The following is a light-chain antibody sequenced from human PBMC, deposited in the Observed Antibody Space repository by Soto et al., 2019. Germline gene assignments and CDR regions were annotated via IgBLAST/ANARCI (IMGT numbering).Light chain of an antibody. CDR2: DAS. CDR1: QSVSSN. Sequence: EIVMTQPPATLSVSPGQRATLSCRSSQSVSSNLAWYQQTPGQAPRLLIYDASNRATGIPDRFSGSGSGTDFTLTISSLEPEDFAVYYCQQRSNWPPITVGPGTRLEIK. CDR3: QQRSNWPPIT. V-gene: IGKV3-11*01. J-gene: IGKJ5*01.